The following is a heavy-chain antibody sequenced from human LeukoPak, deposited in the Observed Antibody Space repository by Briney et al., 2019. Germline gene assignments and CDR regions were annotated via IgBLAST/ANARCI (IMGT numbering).Heavy chain of an antibody. Sequence: GGSLRLSCVGSGFMFSRYSMGWVRQAPGKGLEFVAHLKESGIEKEYVDSVKGRFTISRDNAENLLYLQMNSLRAEDTALYFCARWRGAHSEFDYWGQGTQVTVSS. V-gene: IGHV3-7*01. D-gene: IGHD2-15*01. CDR2: LKESGIEK. CDR3: ARWRGAHSEFDY. CDR1: GFMFSRYS. J-gene: IGHJ4*02.